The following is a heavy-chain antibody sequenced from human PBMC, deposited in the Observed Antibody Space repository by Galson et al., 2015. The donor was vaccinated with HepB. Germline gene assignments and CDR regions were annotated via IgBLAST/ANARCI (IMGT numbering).Heavy chain of an antibody. CDR2: IHSSGST. D-gene: IGHD1-26*01. V-gene: IGHV4-31*03. CDR3: AREEQLGEKYSDY. J-gene: IGHJ4*02. CDR1: GNSITSGGYY. Sequence: TLSLTCSVSGNSITSGGYYWNWIRQHPERGLEWIGYIHSSGSTYYNPSLQSRISISMDTSKNHFSLSLRSVTAADTAVYYCAREEQLGEKYSDYWGQGTLVTVSS.